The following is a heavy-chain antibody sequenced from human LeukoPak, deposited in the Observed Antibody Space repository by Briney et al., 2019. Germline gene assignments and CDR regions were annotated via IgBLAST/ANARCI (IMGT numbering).Heavy chain of an antibody. CDR3: ARSRGDPGAFDI. V-gene: IGHV2-70*11. CDR1: GFSLSTSGMC. Sequence: SGPTLVNPTQTLTLTCTFSGFSLSTSGMCVSWIRQPPGKALEWLARIDWDDDKYYSTSLKTRLAISKDTSKNQVVLTMTNMDPVDTATYYCARSRGDPGAFDIWGQGTMVTVSS. CDR2: IDWDDDK. D-gene: IGHD3-10*01. J-gene: IGHJ3*02.